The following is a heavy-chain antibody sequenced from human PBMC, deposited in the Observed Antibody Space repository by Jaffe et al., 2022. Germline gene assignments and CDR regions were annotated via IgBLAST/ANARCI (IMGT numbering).Heavy chain of an antibody. J-gene: IGHJ4*02. CDR3: ARLQYSYGYAFDF. CDR1: GYYISSGYY. CDR2: VFRSGST. D-gene: IGHD5-18*01. Sequence: QVQLQESGPGLVKPSETLSLTCNVSGYYISSGYYWGWIRQPPGKGLEWIGNVFRSGSTTYNPSLESRLTISVDTSKNQFSLRLRSATATDTAIYYCARLQYSYGYAFDFWGQGTPVIVSS. V-gene: IGHV4-38-2*02.